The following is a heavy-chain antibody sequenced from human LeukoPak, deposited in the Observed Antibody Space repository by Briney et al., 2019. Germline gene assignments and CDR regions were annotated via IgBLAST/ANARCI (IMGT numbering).Heavy chain of an antibody. CDR2: IRYDGSNK. J-gene: IGHJ4*02. Sequence: PGGSLRPSCAASGFTFSSYGMHWVRQAPGKGLEWVAFIRYDGSNKYYADSVKGRFTISRDNSKNTLYLQMNSLRAEDTAVYYCAKGPFWSGYYEPGSFDYWGQGTLVTVSS. CDR1: GFTFSSYG. V-gene: IGHV3-30*02. CDR3: AKGPFWSGYYEPGSFDY. D-gene: IGHD3-3*01.